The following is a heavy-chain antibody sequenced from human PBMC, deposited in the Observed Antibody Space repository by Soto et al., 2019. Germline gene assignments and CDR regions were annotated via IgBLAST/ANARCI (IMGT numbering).Heavy chain of an antibody. CDR1: GYTFTSYG. J-gene: IGHJ4*02. Sequence: QVQLVQSGAEVKKPGASVKVSCKASGYTFTSYGISWVRQAPGQGLEWMGWISAYNGNTNCAQKLQGRVTMTTDTSTSTAYMELRSLRSDDTAVYYCAREWSGSGSYTDPSFDYWGQGTLVTVSS. CDR2: ISAYNGNT. D-gene: IGHD3-10*01. CDR3: AREWSGSGSYTDPSFDY. V-gene: IGHV1-18*01.